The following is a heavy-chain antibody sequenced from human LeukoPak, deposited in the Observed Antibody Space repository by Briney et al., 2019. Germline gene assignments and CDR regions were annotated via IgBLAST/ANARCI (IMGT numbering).Heavy chain of an antibody. CDR2: ISGSGGST. CDR3: AKGRSGTESIFDY. CDR1: RFTFSTYA. J-gene: IGHJ4*02. Sequence: GGSLRLSCAASRFTFSTYAMSWVRQAPGKGLEWVSAISGSGGSTYYADSVKGRFTISRDNSKNTLYLQMNSLRAEDTAVYYCAKGRSGTESIFDYWGQGTLVTVSS. V-gene: IGHV3-23*01. D-gene: IGHD1-26*01.